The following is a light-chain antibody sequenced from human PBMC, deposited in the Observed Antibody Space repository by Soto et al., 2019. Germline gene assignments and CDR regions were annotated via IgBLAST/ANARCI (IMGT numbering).Light chain of an antibody. Sequence: DIQMTHSPSTLSASVGDRVTITCRASQSISSWLAWYQQKPGKAPKLLIYKASSLESGVPSRFSGSGSGTEFTLTISSLHPDDIATYYCRHYETFRQGNKVDXK. CDR1: QSISSW. J-gene: IGKJ1*01. CDR3: RHYET. CDR2: KAS. V-gene: IGKV1-5*03.